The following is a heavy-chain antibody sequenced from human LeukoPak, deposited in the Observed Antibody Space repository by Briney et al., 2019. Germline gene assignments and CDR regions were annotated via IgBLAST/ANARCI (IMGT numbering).Heavy chain of an antibody. J-gene: IGHJ4*02. D-gene: IGHD6-6*01. CDR3: ARESFAARWD. CDR1: GFIFDDYG. Sequence: GGSLRLSCAASGFIFDDYGMNWVRQAPGKGLEWVANIKQDGSEKDYVDSVKGRFTVSRDNAKNSLYLQMNSLTAEDTAVYYCARESFAARWDWGQGTLVTVSS. V-gene: IGHV3-7*01. CDR2: IKQDGSEK.